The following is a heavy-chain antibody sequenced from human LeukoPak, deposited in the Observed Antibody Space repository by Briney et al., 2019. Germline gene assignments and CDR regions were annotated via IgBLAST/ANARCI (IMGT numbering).Heavy chain of an antibody. CDR2: ISSSSSTI. CDR1: GFTFSGYS. Sequence: GSLRLSCAASGFTFSGYSMNWVRQAPGKGLEWVSYISSSSSTIYYADSVKGRFTISRDNAKNSLYLQMNSLRDEDTAVYYCARADLYYYYYYMDVWGKGTTVTVSS. V-gene: IGHV3-48*02. CDR3: ARADLYYYYYYMDV. J-gene: IGHJ6*03.